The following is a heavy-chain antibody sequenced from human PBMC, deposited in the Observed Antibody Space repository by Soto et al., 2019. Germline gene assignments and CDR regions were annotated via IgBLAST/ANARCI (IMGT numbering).Heavy chain of an antibody. CDR2: ISSSSSTI. Sequence: PGGSLRLSCAASGFTFSSYGMHWVRQAPGKGLEWVSYISSSSSTIYYADSVKGRFTISRDNAKNSLYLQMNSLRDEDTAVYYCARGYYSGYDLSNYWGQGTLVTVSS. D-gene: IGHD5-12*01. J-gene: IGHJ4*02. CDR3: ARGYYSGYDLSNY. V-gene: IGHV3-48*02. CDR1: GFTFSSYG.